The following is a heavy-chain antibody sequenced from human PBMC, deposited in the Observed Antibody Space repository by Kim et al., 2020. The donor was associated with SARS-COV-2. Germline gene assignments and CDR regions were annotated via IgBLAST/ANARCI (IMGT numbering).Heavy chain of an antibody. Sequence: YYADSMKGRFTISRDNAKNSLYLQMNSLGAEDTAVYYCARDSPRAAADSRWGQGTLVTVSP. J-gene: IGHJ4*02. D-gene: IGHD6-13*01. CDR3: ARDSPRAAADSR. V-gene: IGHV3-21*01.